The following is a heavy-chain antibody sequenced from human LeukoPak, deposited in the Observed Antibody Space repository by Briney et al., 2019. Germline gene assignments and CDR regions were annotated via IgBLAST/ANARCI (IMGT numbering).Heavy chain of an antibody. CDR3: ARDRHSGYDLVWFDP. J-gene: IGHJ5*02. CDR2: IIPILGIA. CDR1: GGTFSSYA. Sequence: ASVKVSCKASGGTFSSYAISWVRQAPGQRLEWMGRIIPILGIANYAQKFQGRVTITADKSTSTAYMELSSLRSEDTAVYYCARDRHSGYDLVWFDPWGQGTLVTVSS. D-gene: IGHD5-12*01. V-gene: IGHV1-69*04.